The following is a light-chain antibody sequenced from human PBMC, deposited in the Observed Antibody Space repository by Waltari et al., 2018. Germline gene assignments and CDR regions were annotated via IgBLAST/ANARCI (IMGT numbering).Light chain of an antibody. CDR2: KAS. CDR1: QTINNW. CDR3: QQFSSFPWT. Sequence: DIQMTQSPSSLSASVGDRVTITCRASQTINNWLAWYQQKPGKAPKLLIDKASTLESGVPSRFSGSGSGTEFTLTISSLQPGDFATYYCQQFSSFPWTFGHGTKVEIK. V-gene: IGKV1-5*03. J-gene: IGKJ1*01.